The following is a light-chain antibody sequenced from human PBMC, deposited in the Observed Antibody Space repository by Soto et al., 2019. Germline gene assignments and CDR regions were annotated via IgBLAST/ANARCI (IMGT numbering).Light chain of an antibody. V-gene: IGKV4-1*01. CDR3: QQYHSIPFT. Sequence: DIVMTQSPDFLAVSLGERATINCKSSQSVLYSSNNKNYLAWYQQKPGQPPKLLIYWASTRESGVPDRFSGSGSGTDFTLTISSLQAEDVAVYYCQQYHSIPFTFGPGTK. J-gene: IGKJ3*01. CDR2: WAS. CDR1: QSVLYSSNNKNY.